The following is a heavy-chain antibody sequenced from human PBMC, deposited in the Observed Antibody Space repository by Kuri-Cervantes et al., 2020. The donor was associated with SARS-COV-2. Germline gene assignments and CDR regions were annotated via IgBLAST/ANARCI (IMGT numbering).Heavy chain of an antibody. CDR2: IYYSGST. Sequence: ESLKISCTVSGGSISSYYWSWIRQPPGKGLEWIGYIYYSGSTNYNPSLKSRVTISVDTSKNQFSLKLSSVTAADTAVYYCARISSSWDRRFDYWGQGTLVTVSS. CDR3: ARISSSWDRRFDY. V-gene: IGHV4-59*01. J-gene: IGHJ4*02. CDR1: GGSISSYY. D-gene: IGHD6-6*01.